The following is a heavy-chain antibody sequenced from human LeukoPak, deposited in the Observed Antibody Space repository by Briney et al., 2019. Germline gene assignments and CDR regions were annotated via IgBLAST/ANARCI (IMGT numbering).Heavy chain of an antibody. D-gene: IGHD4-17*01. CDR1: GFTFSTYW. Sequence: GGSLRLSCAASGFTFSTYWMHWVRQAPGKGLLWVSRINGDGTSTKYADSVKGRFTISRDNARHTLYLQMNSLRAEDTAVYYCARASTTVPNLLDSWGQGTLVTVSS. J-gene: IGHJ4*02. CDR3: ARASTTVPNLLDS. V-gene: IGHV3-74*03. CDR2: INGDGTST.